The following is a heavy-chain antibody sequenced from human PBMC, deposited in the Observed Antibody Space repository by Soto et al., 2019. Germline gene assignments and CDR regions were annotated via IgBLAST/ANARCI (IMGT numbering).Heavy chain of an antibody. CDR2: IDCDDDK. D-gene: IGHD2-15*01. CDR3: AHIEVSGSAFDI. J-gene: IGHJ3*02. Sequence: SGPTLVNPTQTLTLTCTFSGLSFTTSEMRVGWIRQPPGKALEWLARIDCDDDKFYSTSLKTRLTISTDTSKNQVVLTMTNMDPVDTATYYCAHIEVSGSAFDIWGQGRMDTAS. CDR1: GLSFTTSEMR. V-gene: IGHV2-70*04.